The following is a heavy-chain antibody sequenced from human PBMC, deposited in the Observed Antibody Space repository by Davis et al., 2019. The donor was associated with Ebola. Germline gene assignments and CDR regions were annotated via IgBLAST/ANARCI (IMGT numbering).Heavy chain of an antibody. CDR2: ISAYNGNT. CDR1: GYTFTSYG. V-gene: IGHV1-18*01. D-gene: IGHD3-16*01. CDR3: ALGEAVTPQYYYYYYGMDV. J-gene: IGHJ6*02. Sequence: ASVKVSCKASGYTFTSYGISWVRQAPGQGLEWMGWISAYNGNTNYAQKPQGRVTMTTDTSTSTAYMELRSLRSDDTAVYYCALGEAVTPQYYYYYYGMDVWGQGTTVTVSS.